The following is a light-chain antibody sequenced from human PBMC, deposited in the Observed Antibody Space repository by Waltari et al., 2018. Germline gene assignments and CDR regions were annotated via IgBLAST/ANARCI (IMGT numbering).Light chain of an antibody. J-gene: IGLJ3*02. CDR1: DLDNTY. Sequence: SRELTQPPSVSVSPGQTASISCSADDLDNTYAHWYQQKPGRSPVLVIHQNNKRPSGIPDRFSGSKSGKTATLTISGTQAMDEADYYCQAWDSGTVFGGGTKLTVL. CDR2: QNN. CDR3: QAWDSGTV. V-gene: IGLV3-1*01.